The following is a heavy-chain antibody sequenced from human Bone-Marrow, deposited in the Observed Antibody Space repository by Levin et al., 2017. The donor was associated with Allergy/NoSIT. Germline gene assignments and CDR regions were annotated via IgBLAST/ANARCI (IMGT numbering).Heavy chain of an antibody. D-gene: IGHD2-2*01. J-gene: IGHJ5*02. CDR2: INPNSGGT. CDR3: ARDLGTDIVVVPAAGPRVWFDP. CDR1: GYTFTGYY. V-gene: IGHV1-2*02. Sequence: PGASVKVSCKASGYTFTGYYMHWVRQAPGQGLEWMGWINPNSGGTNYAQKFQGRVTMTRDTSISTAYMELSRLRSDDTAVYYCARDLGTDIVVVPAAGPRVWFDPWGQGTLVTVSS.